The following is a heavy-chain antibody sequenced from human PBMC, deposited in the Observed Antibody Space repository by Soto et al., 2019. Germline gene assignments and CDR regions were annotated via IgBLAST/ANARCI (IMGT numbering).Heavy chain of an antibody. CDR3: AKSPGMYYYDSSGYYHYDY. CDR1: GFTFSSYA. J-gene: IGHJ4*02. CDR2: ISGSGVST. V-gene: IGHV3-23*01. D-gene: IGHD3-22*01. Sequence: SLRLSCAASGFTFSSYAMSWVRQAPGKGLGWVSAISGSGVSTYYADSVKGRFTISRDNSKNTLYLQMNSLRAEDTAVYYCAKSPGMYYYDSSGYYHYDYWGQGTLVTVSS.